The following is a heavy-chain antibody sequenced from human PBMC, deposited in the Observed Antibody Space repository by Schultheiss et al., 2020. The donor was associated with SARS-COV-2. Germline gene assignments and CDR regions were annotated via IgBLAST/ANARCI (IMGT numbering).Heavy chain of an antibody. J-gene: IGHJ3*02. V-gene: IGHV3-21*04. CDR3: ARGGGRGYSYGFWAYAFDI. D-gene: IGHD5-18*01. CDR1: GFTFSSYS. CDR2: ISSSSSYI. Sequence: GGSLRLSCAASGFTFSSYSMNWVRQAPGKGLEWVSSISSSSSYIYYADSVKGRFTISRDNSKNTLYLQMNSLRAEDTAVYYCARGGGRGYSYGFWAYAFDIWGQGTMVTVSS.